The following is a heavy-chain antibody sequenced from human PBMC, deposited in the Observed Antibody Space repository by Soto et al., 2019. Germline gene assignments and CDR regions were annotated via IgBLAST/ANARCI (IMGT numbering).Heavy chain of an antibody. D-gene: IGHD3-3*01. CDR3: ARGGYVLRFLEWLLPKDYYYGMDV. V-gene: IGHV4-30-4*01. CDR1: GGSISSGDYY. J-gene: IGHJ6*02. CDR2: IYYSGST. Sequence: TLSLTCTVSGGSISSGDYYWSWIRQPPGKGLEWIGYIYYSGSTYYNPSLKSRVTISVDTSKNQFSLKLSSVTAADTAVYYCARGGYVLRFLEWLLPKDYYYGMDVWGQGTTVTVSS.